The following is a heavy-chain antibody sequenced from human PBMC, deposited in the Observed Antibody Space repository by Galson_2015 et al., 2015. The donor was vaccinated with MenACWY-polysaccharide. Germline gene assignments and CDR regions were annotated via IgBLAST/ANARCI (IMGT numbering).Heavy chain of an antibody. V-gene: IGHV3-7*04. Sequence: SLRLPCAASGVTFSNYWMTWVRQAPGKGLEWVANIKKDGSEKYYVDSVKGRFTISRDNALYLQMNSLRAEDTAVYFCARGPCGMDVWGQGTTVTVSS. J-gene: IGHJ6*02. CDR1: GVTFSNYW. CDR3: ARGPCGMDV. CDR2: IKKDGSEK.